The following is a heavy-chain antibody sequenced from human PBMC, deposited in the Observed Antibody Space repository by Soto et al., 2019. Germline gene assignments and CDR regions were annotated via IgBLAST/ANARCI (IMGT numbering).Heavy chain of an antibody. CDR2: ISGNSGSL. CDR3: AKDRYSSSAYYYYGMDG. CDR1: GFIFDDYA. D-gene: IGHD5-18*01. V-gene: IGHV3-9*01. Sequence: EVQLVESGGGLVQPGRSRRLSCAASGFIFDDYAMLWVRQAPGKGLEWVSGISGNSGSLGYADSVKGRFTISRDNAKNSLYLQMNSLRAEETALYYCAKDRYSSSAYYYYGMDGWGQGTTVTVSS. J-gene: IGHJ6*02.